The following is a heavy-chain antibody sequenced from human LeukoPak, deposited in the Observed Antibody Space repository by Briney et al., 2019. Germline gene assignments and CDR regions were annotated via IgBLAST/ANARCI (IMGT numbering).Heavy chain of an antibody. J-gene: IGHJ4*02. D-gene: IGHD1-14*01. CDR3: AKTTGAPPY. Sequence: PGGSLRLSCAASGFTFSSHAMSWVRQAPGKGLEWVSAISGSGNYIYYADSVKGRFTISRDNSKNTLYLQINSLRAEDTAVYYCAKTTGAPPYWSQGTLVTVSS. V-gene: IGHV3-23*01. CDR1: GFTFSSHA. CDR2: ISGSGNYI.